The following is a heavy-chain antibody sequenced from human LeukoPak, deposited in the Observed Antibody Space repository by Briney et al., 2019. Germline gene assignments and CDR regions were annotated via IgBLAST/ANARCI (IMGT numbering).Heavy chain of an antibody. V-gene: IGHV3-21*01. CDR1: GFTFSSYS. Sequence: GGTLRLSCAASGFTFSSYSMNWVRQAPGKGLEWVSSISSSSSYIYYADSVKGRFTISRDNAKNSLYLQMNSLRAEDTAVYYCARYGVDTAMVTDYWGQGTLVTVSS. CDR2: ISSSSSYI. D-gene: IGHD5-18*01. J-gene: IGHJ4*02. CDR3: ARYGVDTAMVTDY.